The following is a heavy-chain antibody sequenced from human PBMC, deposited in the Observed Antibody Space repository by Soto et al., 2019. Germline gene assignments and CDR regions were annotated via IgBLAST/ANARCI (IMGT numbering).Heavy chain of an antibody. D-gene: IGHD6-19*01. CDR3: ARDSGPYSSGRYYFDY. V-gene: IGHV3-30-3*01. J-gene: IGHJ4*02. CDR1: GFTFSSYA. Sequence: QPGGSLRLSCAASGFTFSSYAMHWVRQAPGKGLEWVAVISYDGSNKYYADSVKGRFTISRDNSKNTLYLQMNSLRAEDTAVYYCARDSGPYSSGRYYFDYWGQGTLVTVSS. CDR2: ISYDGSNK.